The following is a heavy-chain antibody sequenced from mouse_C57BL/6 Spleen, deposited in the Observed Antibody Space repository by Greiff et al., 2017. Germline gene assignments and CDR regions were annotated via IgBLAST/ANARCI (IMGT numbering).Heavy chain of an antibody. J-gene: IGHJ1*03. V-gene: IGHV3-6*01. CDR1: GYSITSGYY. CDR3: ASYYGYFDV. CDR2: ISYDGSN. Sequence: EVKLQESGPGLVKPSQSLSLTCSVTGYSITSGYYWNWIRQFPGNKLEWMGYISYDGSNNYNPSLKNRISITRDTSKNQFFLKLNSVTTEDTATYYCASYYGYFDVWGTGTTVTVSS.